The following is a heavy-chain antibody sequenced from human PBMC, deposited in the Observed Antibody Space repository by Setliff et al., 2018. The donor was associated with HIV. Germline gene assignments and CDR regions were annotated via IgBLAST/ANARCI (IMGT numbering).Heavy chain of an antibody. CDR2: ITPSGGST. J-gene: IGHJ6*03. CDR3: ARDAFDCAAYYYADMDF. CDR1: GYTFTNYY. V-gene: IGHV1-46*01. D-gene: IGHD2-21*02. Sequence: ASVKVSCKASGYTFTNYYIHWVRQAPGQGLEWMGIITPSGGSTTYAQKFQGRVTMTRDTSTSTVYMELSSLRSEDTAVYYCARDAFDCAAYYYADMDFWGKGTTVTVSS.